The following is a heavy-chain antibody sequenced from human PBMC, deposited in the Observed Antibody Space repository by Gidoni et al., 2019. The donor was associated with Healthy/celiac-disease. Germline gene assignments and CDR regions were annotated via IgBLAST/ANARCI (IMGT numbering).Heavy chain of an antibody. CDR1: GFSLSTSGVG. CDR3: AHRQVRGGSSWYGGYNWFDP. CDR2: IYWDDDN. J-gene: IGHJ5*02. V-gene: IGHV2-5*02. D-gene: IGHD6-13*01. Sequence: QITLKESGPTLVKPTQTLTLTCTFSGFSLSTSGVGVGWIRQPPGNALEWLALIYWDDDNRYSPSLKSRLTITKDTSKNQVVLTMTNMDPVDTATYYCAHRQVRGGSSWYGGYNWFDPWGQGTLVTVSS.